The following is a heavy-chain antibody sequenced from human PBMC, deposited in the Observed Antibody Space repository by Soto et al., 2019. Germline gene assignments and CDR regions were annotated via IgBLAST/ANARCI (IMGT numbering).Heavy chain of an antibody. J-gene: IGHJ3*02. V-gene: IGHV1-3*01. CDR2: INAGNGNT. CDR1: GYTFTSYA. CDR3: ARDCGRGYSYGNDAFDS. Sequence: ASVKVSCKASGYTFTSYAMHWVRQAPGQRLEWMGWINAGNGNTKYSQKFQGRVTITRDTSASTAYMELSSLRSEDTAVYYCARDCGRGYSYGNDAFDSWGQGTKV. D-gene: IGHD5-18*01.